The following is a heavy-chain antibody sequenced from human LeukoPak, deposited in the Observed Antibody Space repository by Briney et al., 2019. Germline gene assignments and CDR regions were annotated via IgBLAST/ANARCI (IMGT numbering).Heavy chain of an antibody. Sequence: PGGSLRLSCAASGFTFSSNAMSWVRQAPGKGLEWVSTISGSGGSTYYADSVKGRFTVSRDNSKNTVYLQMNSLRAEDTAVYYCAKDTRSPGVPMAGHKNWFDPWGQGTLVTVSS. CDR2: ISGSGGST. CDR1: GFTFSSNA. D-gene: IGHD6-19*01. V-gene: IGHV3-23*01. J-gene: IGHJ5*02. CDR3: AKDTRSPGVPMAGHKNWFDP.